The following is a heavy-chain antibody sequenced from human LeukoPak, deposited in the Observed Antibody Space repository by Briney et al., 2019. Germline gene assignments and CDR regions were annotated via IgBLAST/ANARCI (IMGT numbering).Heavy chain of an antibody. J-gene: IGHJ4*02. CDR1: GFTFSSYS. CDR2: ISSSSITI. D-gene: IGHD3-22*01. CDR3: ARDTARYYYDSSGYYLGNPPELDY. Sequence: GGSLRLSCAASGFTFSSYSMNWVRQAPGNGLEWVSYISSSSITIYYADSVKGRFTISRDNAKNSLYLQMNSLRDEDTAVYYCARDTARYYYDSSGYYLGNPPELDYWGQGTLVTVSS. V-gene: IGHV3-48*02.